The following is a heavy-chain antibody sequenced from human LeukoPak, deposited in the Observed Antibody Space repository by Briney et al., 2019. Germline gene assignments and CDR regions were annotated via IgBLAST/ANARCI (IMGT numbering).Heavy chain of an antibody. V-gene: IGHV3-53*01. J-gene: IGHJ4*02. CDR3: ARDLNSSGSY. D-gene: IGHD6-25*01. CDR2: IHSGGNT. Sequence: TGGSLRLSCAASGFAVSSSYMSRVRQAPGKGLEWVSVIHSGGNTYYADSVKGRFTISRDNSKNTLYLQMNSLRADDTAVYYCARDLNSSGSYCGQGVLVTVSS. CDR1: GFAVSSSY.